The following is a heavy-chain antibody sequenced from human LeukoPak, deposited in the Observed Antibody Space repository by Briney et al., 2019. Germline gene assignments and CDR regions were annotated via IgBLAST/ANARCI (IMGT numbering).Heavy chain of an antibody. D-gene: IGHD1-26*01. J-gene: IGHJ4*02. CDR1: GFTFSDYA. CDR2: ISFDGSNT. Sequence: PGGSLRLSCVASGFTFSDYAIHWVRQAPGKGLEWVAVISFDGSNTYYADSVKGRFTISRDSSKNTLYLQMNSLRAEDTAVYYCAASGSYGGFDYWGQGTLVTVSS. V-gene: IGHV3-30*04. CDR3: AASGSYGGFDY.